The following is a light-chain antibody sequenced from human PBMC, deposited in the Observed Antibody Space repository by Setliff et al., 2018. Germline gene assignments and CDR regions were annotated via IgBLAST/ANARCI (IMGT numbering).Light chain of an antibody. J-gene: IGLJ1*01. CDR1: SRDVGGYNY. V-gene: IGLV2-11*01. Sequence: QSALTQPRSVSGSPGQSVTISCSGSSRDVGGYNYVSWYQQRPAKAPQLLIYDVNQRPSGVSNRFSGSKSGNTASLSISGLQAEDEADYYCNSYTRSDTFVFGTGTKVTVL. CDR3: NSYTRSDTFV. CDR2: DVN.